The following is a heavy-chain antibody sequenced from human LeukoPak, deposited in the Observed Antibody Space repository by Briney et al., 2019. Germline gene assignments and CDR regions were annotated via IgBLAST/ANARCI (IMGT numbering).Heavy chain of an antibody. D-gene: IGHD2-21*02. CDR1: GFTFSSYE. CDR2: IPGSGGST. V-gene: IGHV3-23*01. J-gene: IGHJ4*02. CDR3: AKEPAYCGGDCYFLLDY. Sequence: PGGSLRLSCAASGFTFSSYEMNRVRQAPGKGLEWVSAIPGSGGSTYYADSVKGRFTISRDNSKNTLYLQMNSLRAEDTAVYYCAKEPAYCGGDCYFLLDYWGQGTLVTVSS.